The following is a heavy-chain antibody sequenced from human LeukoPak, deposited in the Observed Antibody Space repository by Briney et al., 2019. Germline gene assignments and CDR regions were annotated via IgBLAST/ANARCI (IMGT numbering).Heavy chain of an antibody. Sequence: NPSESLSLTCAVYGGSFSGYYWSWIRQPPRKGLEWIGEINHSGSTKYNPYLKSRVTISVDTSKTQFSLKLNSVTAADTAVYYCARGRAIIWGSYRPNWFDPWGQGTLVTVSS. V-gene: IGHV4-34*01. CDR2: INHSGST. CDR3: ARGRAIIWGSYRPNWFDP. D-gene: IGHD3-16*02. CDR1: GGSFSGYY. J-gene: IGHJ5*02.